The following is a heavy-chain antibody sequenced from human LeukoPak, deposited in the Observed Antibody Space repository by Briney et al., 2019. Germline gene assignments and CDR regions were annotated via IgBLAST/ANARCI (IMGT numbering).Heavy chain of an antibody. CDR3: ARHGGWYEYWFDP. CDR2: TYTSGST. Sequence: SETLSLTCTVSGGSISSYYWSWIGQPPGKGLEWIGYTYTSGSTNYNPSLKSRVTISVDTSKNQFSLKLSSVTAADTAVYYCARHGGWYEYWFDPWGQGTLVTVSS. V-gene: IGHV4-4*09. CDR1: GGSISSYY. D-gene: IGHD6-19*01. J-gene: IGHJ5*02.